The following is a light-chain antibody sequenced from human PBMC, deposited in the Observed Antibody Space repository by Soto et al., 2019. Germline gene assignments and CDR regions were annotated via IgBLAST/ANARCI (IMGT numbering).Light chain of an antibody. J-gene: IGKJ4*01. CDR3: QQSNDWPLA. V-gene: IGKV3-15*01. CDR2: GAS. Sequence: EIVMTQSPATLPVSPGERATLSCRASQSVNSNLAWYQQKPGQAPRLLIYGASTRATGIPARFSGSASGTEFTLTISSLQSEDFAVYYCQQSNDWPLAFGGGTKVEIK. CDR1: QSVNSN.